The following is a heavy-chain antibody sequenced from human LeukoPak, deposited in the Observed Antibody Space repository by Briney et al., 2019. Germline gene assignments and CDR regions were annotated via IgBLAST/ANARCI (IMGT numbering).Heavy chain of an antibody. Sequence: SGPTLVKPTQTLTLSCTFSEFSLNAIGVGVGWIRQPPGKALEWLAFIYWDGDERYSPSLNSRLAITKDTSKNQVLLTMTNMDPVDTATYYCAHRLDRWSDNGTPDYLDYWGQAILVTVSS. CDR3: AHRLDRWSDNGTPDYLDY. CDR1: EFSLNAIGVG. V-gene: IGHV2-5*02. CDR2: IYWDGDE. D-gene: IGHD1-26*01. J-gene: IGHJ4*02.